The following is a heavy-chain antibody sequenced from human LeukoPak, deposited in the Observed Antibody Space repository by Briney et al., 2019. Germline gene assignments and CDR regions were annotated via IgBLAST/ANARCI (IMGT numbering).Heavy chain of an antibody. D-gene: IGHD1-26*01. V-gene: IGHV4-39*01. CDR3: AILRERSYYARGFDY. J-gene: IGHJ4*02. CDR1: GGSISGSSYY. CDR2: IYYSGST. Sequence: SETLSLTCTVSGGSISGSSYYWGWIRQPPGKGLKWIGGIYYSGSTYYNPSLKNRVTISVDTPKNQFSLKLSSVTAADTAVYHCAILRERSYYARGFDYWGRGTLVTVSS.